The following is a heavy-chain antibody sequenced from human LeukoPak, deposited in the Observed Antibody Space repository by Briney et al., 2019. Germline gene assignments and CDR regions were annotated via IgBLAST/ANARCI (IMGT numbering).Heavy chain of an antibody. Sequence: GGSLRLSCAASGFTFSSYSMNWVRQAPGKGLEWVSYISSSSSTIYYADSVEGRFTISRDNAKNSLYLQMNSLRAEDTAVYYCATAPGETGTAWSWYFDLWGRGTLVTVSS. CDR3: ATAPGETGTAWSWYFDL. D-gene: IGHD1-7*01. V-gene: IGHV3-48*01. CDR1: GFTFSSYS. CDR2: ISSSSSTI. J-gene: IGHJ2*01.